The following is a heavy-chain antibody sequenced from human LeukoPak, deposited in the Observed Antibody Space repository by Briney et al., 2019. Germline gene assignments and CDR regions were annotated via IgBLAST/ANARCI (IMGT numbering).Heavy chain of an antibody. D-gene: IGHD5-24*01. CDR2: ISGSGATT. CDR1: GFTLSNAW. Sequence: SGGSLRLSCAASGFTLSNAWMSWVRQAPGKGLEWVSLISGSGATTYYADSVKGRFTISRDNSKNMMYLQMNSLRDEDTAVFYCAKVEMALQVFDYWGQGTLVTVSS. CDR3: AKVEMALQVFDY. V-gene: IGHV3-23*01. J-gene: IGHJ4*02.